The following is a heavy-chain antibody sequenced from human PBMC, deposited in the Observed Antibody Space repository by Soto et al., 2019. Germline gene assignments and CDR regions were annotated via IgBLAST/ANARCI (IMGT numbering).Heavy chain of an antibody. J-gene: IGHJ4*02. CDR1: GFTFSSYA. V-gene: IGHV3-23*01. CDR3: AKDPQRLLDSRVY. CDR2: ISGSGGST. Sequence: EVQLLESGGGLVQPGGSLRLSCAASGFTFSSYAMSWVRQAPGKGLEWVSAISGSGGSTYYADSVKGRFTISRDNSKNTLYLQMNRLRPEDTGVYYCAKDPQRLLDSRVYWGQGTLVTVSS. D-gene: IGHD6-19*01.